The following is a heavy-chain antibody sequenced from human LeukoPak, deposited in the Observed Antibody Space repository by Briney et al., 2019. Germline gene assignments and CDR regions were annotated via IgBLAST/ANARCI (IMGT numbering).Heavy chain of an antibody. Sequence: GGSLRLSCAASGFTVSSNYMSWVRQAPGKGLEWVSVIYSGGSTYYADSVKGRFTISRDNSKNTQYLQMNSLRAEDTAVYYCARDSTPAAAGEFDYWGQGTLVTVSS. CDR1: GFTVSSNY. CDR3: ARDSTPAAAGEFDY. CDR2: IYSGGST. D-gene: IGHD6-13*01. V-gene: IGHV3-53*01. J-gene: IGHJ4*02.